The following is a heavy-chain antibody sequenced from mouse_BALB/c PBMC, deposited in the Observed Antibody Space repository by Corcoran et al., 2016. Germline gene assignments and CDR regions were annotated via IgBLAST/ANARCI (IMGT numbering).Heavy chain of an antibody. Sequence: EVQLQQSGAELVKPGASVKLSCTASGFNIKDTYMHWVKQRPEQDLEWIGRIDPANGNTKYDPKFQGKATITADTSSNTAYLQLSSLTSEDTAVYYCAREGAYSGYYFDYWGQGTTLTVSS. V-gene: IGHV14-3*02. CDR3: AREGAYSGYYFDY. CDR2: IDPANGNT. D-gene: IGHD2-10*01. CDR1: GFNIKDTY. J-gene: IGHJ2*01.